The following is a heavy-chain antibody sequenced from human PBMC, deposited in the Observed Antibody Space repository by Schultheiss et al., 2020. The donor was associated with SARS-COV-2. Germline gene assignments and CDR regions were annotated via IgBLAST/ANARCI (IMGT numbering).Heavy chain of an antibody. V-gene: IGHV3-74*01. CDR2: INSDGSST. D-gene: IGHD3-10*01. CDR1: GFTFSSYW. Sequence: GGSLRLSCAASGFTFSSYWMHWVRQAPGKGLVWVSRINSDGSSTSYADSVKSRFTISRDNAKNTLYLQMNSLRAEDTAVYYCARDGPHYYGSDDYYYGMDVWGQGTTVTVSS. CDR3: ARDGPHYYGSDDYYYGMDV. J-gene: IGHJ6*02.